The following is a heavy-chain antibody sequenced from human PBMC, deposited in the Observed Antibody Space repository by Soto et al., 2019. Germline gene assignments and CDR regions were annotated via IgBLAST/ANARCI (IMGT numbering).Heavy chain of an antibody. CDR2: ISAYNGNT. J-gene: IGHJ4*02. CDR1: GYTFTSYG. V-gene: IGHV1-18*01. Sequence: QVPLVQSGAEVKKPGASVKVSCKASGYTFTSYGISWVRQAPGQGLEWMGWISAYNGNTNYAQKLQGRVTMTTDTSTSTAYMELRSLRSDDTAVYYCARDPRRGYTRLPGGYFDYWGQGTLVTVSS. D-gene: IGHD5-18*01. CDR3: ARDPRRGYTRLPGGYFDY.